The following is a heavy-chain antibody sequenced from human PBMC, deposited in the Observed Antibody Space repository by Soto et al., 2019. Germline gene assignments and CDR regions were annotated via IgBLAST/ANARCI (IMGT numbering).Heavy chain of an antibody. J-gene: IGHJ4*02. D-gene: IGHD3-22*01. Sequence: ASVKVSCKVSGYTLTELSMHWVRQAPGKGLEWMGGFDPEDGETIYAQKFQGRVTITADESTSTAYMELSRLRSDDTAVYYCARDPGYYDSSGYYYDDYWGQGTLVTVSS. CDR2: FDPEDGET. V-gene: IGHV1-24*01. CDR3: ARDPGYYDSSGYYYDDY. CDR1: GYTLTELS.